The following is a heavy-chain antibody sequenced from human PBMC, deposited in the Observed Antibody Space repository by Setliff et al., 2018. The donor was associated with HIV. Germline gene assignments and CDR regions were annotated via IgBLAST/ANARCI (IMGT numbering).Heavy chain of an antibody. D-gene: IGHD5-12*01. V-gene: IGHV4-59*01. J-gene: IGHJ3*02. Sequence: PSETLSLTCTVSGGSITGYYWSWIRQPPGKGLEWIGWIYYSGNTRYNPSLKSRVTISLDTSKNRFSLQLTSVTAADTAVYYCARAEMATIVAFDIWGQGTMVTVSS. CDR3: ARAEMATIVAFDI. CDR1: GGSITGYY. CDR2: IYYSGNT.